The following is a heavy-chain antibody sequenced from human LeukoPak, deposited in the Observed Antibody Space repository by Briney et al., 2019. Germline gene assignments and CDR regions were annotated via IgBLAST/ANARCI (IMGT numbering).Heavy chain of an antibody. V-gene: IGHV3-20*04. CDR1: GFTFDDYG. CDR2: INWNGGST. Sequence: GGSLRLSCAASGFTFDDYGMSWVRQAPGKGLEWVSGINWNGGSTGYADSVKGRFTISRDNAKNSLYLQMNSLRGEDTALYYCARDQMSYYYYYMDVWGKGTTVTVSS. CDR3: ARDQMSYYYYYMDV. J-gene: IGHJ6*03. D-gene: IGHD5-24*01.